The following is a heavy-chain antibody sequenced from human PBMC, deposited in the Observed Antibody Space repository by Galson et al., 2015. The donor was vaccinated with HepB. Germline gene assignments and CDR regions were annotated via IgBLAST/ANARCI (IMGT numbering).Heavy chain of an antibody. CDR2: ISGSGGST. D-gene: IGHD5-24*01. Sequence: SLRLSCAASGFTFSSYAMSWVRQAPGKGLEWVSAISGSGGSTYYADSVKGRFTISRDNSKNTLYLQMNSLRAEDTAVYYCAKSYPRWLQPGLPCDYWGQGTLVTVSS. V-gene: IGHV3-23*01. J-gene: IGHJ4*02. CDR1: GFTFSSYA. CDR3: AKSYPRWLQPGLPCDY.